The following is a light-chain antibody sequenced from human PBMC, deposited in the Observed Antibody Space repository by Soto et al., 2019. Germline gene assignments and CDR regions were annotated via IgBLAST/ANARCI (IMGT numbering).Light chain of an antibody. Sequence: DIQMTQSPSTLSASVGDRVTITCRASQSITRWLAWYQQKPGKTPKLLIYGASTLESGVPSRFSGSGSGTDFTLNISSLQPDDFATDYCQHYESCWTFGQGTKVDVK. CDR3: QHYESCWT. CDR2: GAS. V-gene: IGKV1-5*03. J-gene: IGKJ1*01. CDR1: QSITRW.